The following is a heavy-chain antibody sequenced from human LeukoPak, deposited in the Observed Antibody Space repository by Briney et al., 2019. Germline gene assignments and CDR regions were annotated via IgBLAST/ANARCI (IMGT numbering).Heavy chain of an antibody. V-gene: IGHV3-23*01. D-gene: IGHD3-16*01. CDR1: GFTFSDYY. Sequence: GGSLRLSCAASGFTFSDYYMSWIRQAPGKGLEWVSSISGSGGSTQYADSVQGRFAISRDNSKNTLYLQMNSLRAEDTAVYYCARNLGRVLWGQGTLVTVSS. J-gene: IGHJ4*02. CDR3: ARNLGRVL. CDR2: ISGSGGST.